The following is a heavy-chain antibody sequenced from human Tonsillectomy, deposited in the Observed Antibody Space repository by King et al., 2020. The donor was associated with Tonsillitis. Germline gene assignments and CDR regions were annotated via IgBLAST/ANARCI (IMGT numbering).Heavy chain of an antibody. D-gene: IGHD2/OR15-2a*01. Sequence: QLQESGPGLVKPSETLSLTCTVSGGSISSSSYYWGWIRQPPGKGLEWIGSIYYSGSTYYNPSLKSRVTMSVDTSKNQVSLKLSSVTAADTAVYYCARHSGVGSTSEETFDYWGQGTLVTVSS. V-gene: IGHV4-39*01. CDR1: GGSISSSSYY. CDR3: ARHSGVGSTSEETFDY. CDR2: IYYSGST. J-gene: IGHJ4*02.